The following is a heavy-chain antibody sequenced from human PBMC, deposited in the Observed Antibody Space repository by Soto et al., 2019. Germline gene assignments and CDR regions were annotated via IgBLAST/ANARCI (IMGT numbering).Heavy chain of an antibody. CDR3: ARGRSHEWELLVQYFDY. D-gene: IGHD1-26*01. Sequence: SETLSLTCTVSGGSVSNSYWGWIRQPPGKGLEWVAYVYYSGSTNYNPSLGSRVTISVDKSKNQFSLKMTSVTGADAAVYYCARGRSHEWELLVQYFDYWGQGTQVTVSS. CDR1: GGSVSNSY. J-gene: IGHJ4*02. V-gene: IGHV4-59*02. CDR2: VYYSGST.